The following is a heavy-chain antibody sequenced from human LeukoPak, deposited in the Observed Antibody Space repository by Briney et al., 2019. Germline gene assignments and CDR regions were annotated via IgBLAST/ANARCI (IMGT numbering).Heavy chain of an antibody. CDR2: IVVGSGNT. V-gene: IGHV1-58*02. CDR3: AAVPTLSIRGVTFDY. Sequence: ASVKVSCKASGFTFTSSAMQWVRQARGQRLEWIGWIVVGSGNTNYAQKFQERVTITRDMSTSTAYMELSSLRSEDTAVYYCAAVPTLSIRGVTFDYWGQGTLVTVSS. CDR1: GFTFTSSA. J-gene: IGHJ4*02. D-gene: IGHD3-10*01.